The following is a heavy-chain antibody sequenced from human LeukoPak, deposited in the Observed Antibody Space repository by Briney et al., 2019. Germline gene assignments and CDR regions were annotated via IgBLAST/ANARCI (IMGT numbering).Heavy chain of an antibody. CDR1: GGSISSYY. J-gene: IGHJ4*02. Sequence: SETLSLTCTVSGGSISSYYWSWIRQPPGKGPEWIGYIYYSGSTNYNPSLESRVTISVDTSKNQFSLKLSSVTAADTAVYYCARVRRSVTWGYYFDYWGQGTLVTVSS. CDR2: IYYSGST. V-gene: IGHV4-59*01. CDR3: ARVRRSVTWGYYFDY. D-gene: IGHD4-17*01.